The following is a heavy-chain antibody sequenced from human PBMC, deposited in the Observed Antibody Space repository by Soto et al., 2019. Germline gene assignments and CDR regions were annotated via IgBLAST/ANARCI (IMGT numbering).Heavy chain of an antibody. D-gene: IGHD3-3*01. V-gene: IGHV3-21*01. CDR3: ASQHDFWSGYYT. J-gene: IGHJ5*02. CDR2: IGSRTSDI. CDR1: GFTLSRHT. Sequence: PGGSLRLSCAASGFTLSRHTMNWVRQAPGKGLEWVSFIGSRTSDIYYADSVKGRFTISRDNSKNTLYLQMNSLRAEDTAVYYCASQHDFWSGYYTWGQGTLVTVSS.